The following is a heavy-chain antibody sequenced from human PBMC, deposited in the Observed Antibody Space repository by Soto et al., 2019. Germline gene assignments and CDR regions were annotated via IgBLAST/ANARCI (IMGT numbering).Heavy chain of an antibody. V-gene: IGHV3-66*01. CDR2: IYSGTTT. D-gene: IGHD1-1*01. Sequence: GGSLRLSCAASGFTFDDSGMSWVRQAPGKGLEWVSVIYSGTTTHYADSVKGRFTISRDSSKNTLFLQMNSLRAEDTAVYFCARGYWVQGYGAGTYFDYWGQGTLVTVSS. J-gene: IGHJ4*02. CDR3: ARGYWVQGYGAGTYFDY. CDR1: GFTFDDSG.